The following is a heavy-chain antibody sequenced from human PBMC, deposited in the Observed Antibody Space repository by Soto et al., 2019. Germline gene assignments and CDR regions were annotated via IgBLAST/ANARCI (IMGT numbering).Heavy chain of an antibody. Sequence: PGGSLRLSCVASGFTFSSYGMHWVRQAPGKGLEWVAVIWHDASNKYYADSVQGRFTISRDNTKNTMYLQMNSLRAEDTAVYYCARDPIGPGIFDYWGQGTLVTVSS. CDR2: IWHDASNK. V-gene: IGHV3-33*01. J-gene: IGHJ4*02. D-gene: IGHD1-26*01. CDR3: ARDPIGPGIFDY. CDR1: GFTFSSYG.